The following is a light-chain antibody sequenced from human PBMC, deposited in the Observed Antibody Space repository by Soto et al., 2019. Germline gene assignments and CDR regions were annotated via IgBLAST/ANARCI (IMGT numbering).Light chain of an antibody. V-gene: IGLV2-14*01. CDR3: SSYTSSSTEGF. Sequence: QSALTQPASVSGSPGQSITISCTGTSSDVGGYNYVSWYQQHPGKAPKLMIYDVSNRPSGVSNRFSGSKSGNTASLTVSGLQAEDEADYYCSSYTSSSTEGFFGTGTKFTVL. CDR2: DVS. CDR1: SSDVGGYNY. J-gene: IGLJ1*01.